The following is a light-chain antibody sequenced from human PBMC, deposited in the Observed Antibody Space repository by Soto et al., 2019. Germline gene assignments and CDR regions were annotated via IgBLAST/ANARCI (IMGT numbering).Light chain of an antibody. CDR2: GAS. J-gene: IGKJ1*01. Sequence: EIVMTQSPATLSLSPGERATLSCSASQSISSTYLAWYQQKPGQPPRLLIFGASSRAAGIPDRFSGSGSGTDFTLTISRLEPEDFAVYYCQKYGSSPPWTFGQGTKVDIK. CDR1: QSISSTY. V-gene: IGKV3-20*01. CDR3: QKYGSSPPWT.